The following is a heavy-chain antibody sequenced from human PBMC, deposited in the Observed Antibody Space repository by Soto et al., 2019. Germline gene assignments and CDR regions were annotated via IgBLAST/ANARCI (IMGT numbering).Heavy chain of an antibody. CDR2: ISPIFGTP. D-gene: IGHD1-26*01. CDR1: GGTFSSYT. Sequence: QVQLVQSGAEVKKPGSSVTVSCKASGGTFSSYTISWVRQAPRQGLEWMAGISPIFGTPIYAQKFQDRVTITADDSTMTAYMEMNMLTSEDTGVYYCARVVVGSRLSLDYWGQGTLVSISS. CDR3: ARVVVGSRLSLDY. V-gene: IGHV1-69*01. J-gene: IGHJ4*02.